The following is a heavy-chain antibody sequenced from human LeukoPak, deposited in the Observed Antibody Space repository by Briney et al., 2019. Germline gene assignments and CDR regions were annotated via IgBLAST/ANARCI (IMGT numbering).Heavy chain of an antibody. CDR1: GYTFTGYY. V-gene: IGHV1-2*02. Sequence: ASVKVSCKASGYTFTGYYMHWVRQAPGQGLEWMGWINPNSGGTNYAQKFQGRVTMTRDTSISTAYMELSRLRSDDTAVYYCARVSYYDSSGYYPFDYWGQGTLVTVSS. CDR2: INPNSGGT. D-gene: IGHD3-22*01. CDR3: ARVSYYDSSGYYPFDY. J-gene: IGHJ4*02.